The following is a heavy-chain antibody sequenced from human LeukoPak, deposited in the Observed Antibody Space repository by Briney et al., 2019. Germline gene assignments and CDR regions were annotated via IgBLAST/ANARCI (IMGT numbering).Heavy chain of an antibody. CDR1: GYTFTSYG. CDR3: ARVSAQYYYMDV. CDR2: ISAYNGNT. V-gene: IGHV1-18*01. D-gene: IGHD1-26*01. Sequence: ASVKVSCKASGYTFTSYGISWVRQAPGQGLEWMGWISAYNGNTNYAQKLQGRVTMTRDTSISTAYVELSRLRSDDTAVYYCARVSAQYYYMDVWGKGTTVTVSS. J-gene: IGHJ6*03.